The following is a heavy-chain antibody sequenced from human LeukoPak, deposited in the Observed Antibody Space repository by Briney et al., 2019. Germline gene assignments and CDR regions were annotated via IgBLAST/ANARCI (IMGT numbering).Heavy chain of an antibody. V-gene: IGHV4-61*01. Sequence: PSETLSLTCTVSGGSVSSGSYYWSWIRQPPGKGLEWIGYTYHSGSTNYNPSLKSRVTISVDTSKNQFSLRLSSVTAADTAVYYCARFVDDCSNWFDPWGQGTLVTVSS. D-gene: IGHD3/OR15-3a*01. CDR2: TYHSGST. J-gene: IGHJ5*02. CDR3: ARFVDDCSNWFDP. CDR1: GGSVSSGSYY.